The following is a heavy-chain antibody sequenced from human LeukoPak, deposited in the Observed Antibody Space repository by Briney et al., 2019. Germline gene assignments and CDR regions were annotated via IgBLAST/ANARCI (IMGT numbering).Heavy chain of an antibody. J-gene: IGHJ4*02. CDR3: AKDSYASGPSFDY. Sequence: GGSLRLSCAASGFTFSSYGMHWVRQAPGKGLEWVAFIRYDGSNKYYADSVKGRFTISRDNSENTLYLQMSSLRAEDTAVYYCAKDSYASGPSFDYWGQGTLVTVSS. CDR2: IRYDGSNK. D-gene: IGHD3-10*01. CDR1: GFTFSSYG. V-gene: IGHV3-30*02.